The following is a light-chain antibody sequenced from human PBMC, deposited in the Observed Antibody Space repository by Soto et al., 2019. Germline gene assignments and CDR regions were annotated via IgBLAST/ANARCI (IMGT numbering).Light chain of an antibody. V-gene: IGKV1-39*01. CDR3: QQSYSTPRT. J-gene: IGKJ1*01. Sequence: DIQMTQSPSSLSASVGDRVTITCQASHSISSYLNWYHQKPGKAPSLLIYAASSLQSGVPSRFSGSGSGTHFTLTISSLQPEDFATYYCQQSYSTPRTFGQGTKVDIK. CDR2: AAS. CDR1: HSISSY.